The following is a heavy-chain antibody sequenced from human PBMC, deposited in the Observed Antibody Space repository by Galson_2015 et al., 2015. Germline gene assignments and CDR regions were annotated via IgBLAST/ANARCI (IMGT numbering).Heavy chain of an antibody. J-gene: IGHJ4*02. CDR3: ARDPWRGSYKLFCFDY. D-gene: IGHD1-26*01. V-gene: IGHV3-48*02. CDR1: GFTFSSYP. CDR2: ISSSSATI. Sequence: SLRLSCAASGFTFSSYPISWVRQAPGKGLEWVSYISSSSATIYYADSVKGRFTISRDNAKNSLYLQMNSLRDEDTAVYYCARDPWRGSYKLFCFDYWGQGTLVTVSS.